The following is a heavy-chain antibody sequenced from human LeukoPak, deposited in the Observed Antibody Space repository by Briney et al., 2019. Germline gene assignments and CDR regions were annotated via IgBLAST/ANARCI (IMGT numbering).Heavy chain of an antibody. CDR2: ISYDGSNK. D-gene: IGHD1-1*01. Sequence: GRSLRLSCAASGFTFSSYAMHWVRQAPGKGLEWVAVISYDGSNKKYADSVKGRFTISRDNSKNTLDLQMNSLRAEDTAVYYCARDHWNDGGDYWGQGTLVTVSS. J-gene: IGHJ4*02. V-gene: IGHV3-30*04. CDR1: GFTFSSYA. CDR3: ARDHWNDGGDY.